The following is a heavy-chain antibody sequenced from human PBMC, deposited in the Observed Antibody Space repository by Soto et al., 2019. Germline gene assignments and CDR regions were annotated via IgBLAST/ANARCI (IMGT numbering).Heavy chain of an antibody. D-gene: IGHD4-17*01. V-gene: IGHV3-11*06. CDR3: AKKTTVTKPDDS. CDR2: VSGSDTYT. CDR1: GFNFRDYY. Sequence: QVQLVVSGGGLVKPGGSLRLSCAASGFNFRDYYMSWFRQAPGKGLEWVSYVSGSDTYTNYADSVKGRFTVFRDNTKNSGYLQMDTLRDDDTPLYCCAKKTTVTKPDDSWGQGTLVTVPS. J-gene: IGHJ5*02.